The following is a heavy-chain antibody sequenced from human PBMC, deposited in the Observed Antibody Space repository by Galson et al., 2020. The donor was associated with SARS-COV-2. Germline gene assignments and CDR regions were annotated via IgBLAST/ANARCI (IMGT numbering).Heavy chain of an antibody. CDR3: ARIKAGMGALREGYYFDY. CDR2: IDWDDDK. D-gene: IGHD6-13*01. V-gene: IGHV2-70*11. CDR1: GFSITSSGMC. J-gene: IGHJ4*02. Sequence: ESGPTLVKPTQTLTLTCTISGFSITSSGMCVSWIRQPPGKALEWLARIDWDDDKYYSTSLKTRLTISKDTSKNQVVLTLTYMDPADTATYYCARIKAGMGALREGYYFDYWGQGALVTVSS.